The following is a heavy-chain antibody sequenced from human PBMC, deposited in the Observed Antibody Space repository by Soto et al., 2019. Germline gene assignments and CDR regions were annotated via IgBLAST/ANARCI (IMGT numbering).Heavy chain of an antibody. D-gene: IGHD2-2*01. CDR3: AIQRGDCSSTSCYYYYYYMDV. CDR1: GYTFTSYY. Sequence: GASVKVSCKASGYTFTSYYMHWVRQAPGQGLEWMGIINPSGGSTGYAQKFQGRVTMTRDTSTSTVYMELSSLRSEDTAVYYCAIQRGDCSSTSCYYYYYYMDVWGKGTTVTVSS. CDR2: INPSGGST. V-gene: IGHV1-46*03. J-gene: IGHJ6*03.